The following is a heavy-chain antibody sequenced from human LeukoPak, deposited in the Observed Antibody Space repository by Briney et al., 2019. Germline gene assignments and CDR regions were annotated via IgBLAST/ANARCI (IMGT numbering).Heavy chain of an antibody. D-gene: IGHD6-13*01. V-gene: IGHV1-3*01. CDR2: INAGNGNT. J-gene: IGHJ4*02. CDR3: ARDLDAAAGYY. CDR1: GYTFTSYA. Sequence: ASVKVSCKASGYTFTSYAMHWVRQAPGQGLEWMGWINAGNGNTKYSQKFQGRVTITRDTSASTAYMELSSLRSEDTAVYYCARDLDAAAGYYWGQGTLVTVSS.